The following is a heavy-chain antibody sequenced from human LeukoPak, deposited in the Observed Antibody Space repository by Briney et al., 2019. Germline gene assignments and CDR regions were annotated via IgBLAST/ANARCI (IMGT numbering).Heavy chain of an antibody. D-gene: IGHD5-12*01. Sequence: PGGSLRLSCAASGFTFSDYYMSWIRQAPGKGLEWVSYISSSGSTIYYADSVKGRFTISRDNAKNSLYLQMNSLRAEDTAAYYCARDKATQNYYYYMDVWGKGTTVTVSS. CDR1: GFTFSDYY. CDR3: ARDKATQNYYYYMDV. CDR2: ISSSGSTI. V-gene: IGHV3-11*01. J-gene: IGHJ6*03.